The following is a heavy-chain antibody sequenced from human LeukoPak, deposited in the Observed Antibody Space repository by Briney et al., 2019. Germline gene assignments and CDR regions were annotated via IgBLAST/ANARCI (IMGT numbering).Heavy chain of an antibody. D-gene: IGHD1-26*01. CDR2: INPDNGAT. CDR1: GYTFTGYY. Sequence: ASVKVSCKASGYTFTGYYMHWVRQAPGQGLEWMGRINPDNGATNYAQKFQGRVSITRDTSISTAYMELSRLKSDDTAVYYCATYSGNYQSAYWGQGALVTVSS. J-gene: IGHJ4*02. CDR3: ATYSGNYQSAY. V-gene: IGHV1-2*06.